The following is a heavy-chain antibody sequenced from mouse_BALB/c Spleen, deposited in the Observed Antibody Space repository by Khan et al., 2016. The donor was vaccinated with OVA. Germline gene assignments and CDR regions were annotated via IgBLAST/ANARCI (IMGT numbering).Heavy chain of an antibody. Sequence: EVELVESGGDLVKPGGSLKLSCAASEFTFSSYTMSWVRQTPEKRLEWVATISSGGSYTYYPDSVKGRFTISRDNAKNTLYLQMNSLKSEDTAMYYYTRERRGNYGGWFAYWGQGTLVTVSA. CDR1: EFTFSSYT. J-gene: IGHJ3*01. CDR3: TRERRGNYGGWFAY. V-gene: IGHV5-6-4*01. D-gene: IGHD2-1*01. CDR2: ISSGGSYT.